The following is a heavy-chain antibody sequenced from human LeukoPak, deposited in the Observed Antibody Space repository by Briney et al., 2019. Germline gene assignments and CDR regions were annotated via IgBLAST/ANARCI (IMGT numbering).Heavy chain of an antibody. CDR2: NNPSDGNT. D-gene: IGHD5-18*01. V-gene: IGHV1-46*01. CDR3: ARALPHRRLMDTTMNQHWFDP. J-gene: IGHJ5*02. CDR1: GYTFTSYY. Sequence: ASVKVSCKASGYTFTSYYMHWVRQAPGQGLEWMGINNPSDGNTNYAQKFQGRVTMTRDMSTSTVYMDLSSLRSEDTAMYYCARALPHRRLMDTTMNQHWFDPWGQGTLVTVSS.